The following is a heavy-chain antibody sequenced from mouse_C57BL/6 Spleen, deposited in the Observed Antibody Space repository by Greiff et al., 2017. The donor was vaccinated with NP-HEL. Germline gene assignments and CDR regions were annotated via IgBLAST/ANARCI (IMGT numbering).Heavy chain of an antibody. CDR2: IHPNSGST. D-gene: IGHD2-4*01. Sequence: QVQLQQPGAELVKPGASVKLSCKASGYTFTSYWMHWVKQRPGQGLEWIGMIHPNSGSTNYNEKFKSKATLTVYKSSSTAYMQLSSLTSEDSAVYYCARRMDYDGYAMDYWGQGTSVTVSS. V-gene: IGHV1-64*01. J-gene: IGHJ4*01. CDR3: ARRMDYDGYAMDY. CDR1: GYTFTSYW.